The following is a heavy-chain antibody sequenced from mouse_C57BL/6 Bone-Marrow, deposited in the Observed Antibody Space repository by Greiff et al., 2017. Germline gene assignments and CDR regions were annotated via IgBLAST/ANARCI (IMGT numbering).Heavy chain of an antibody. D-gene: IGHD1-1*01. V-gene: IGHV5S21*01. CDR3: TRRGSHCDVDV. Sequence: EVMLVESGEGLVKPGGSLKLSCAASGFTFSSYAMSWVRQTPEKRLEWVAYISSGGDYIYYADNVKGGFTISRDNARNTLDQQMSSLKSEDTAIGYCTRRGSHCDVDVWGTGTTVTVSS. J-gene: IGHJ1*03. CDR2: ISSGGDYI. CDR1: GFTFSSYA.